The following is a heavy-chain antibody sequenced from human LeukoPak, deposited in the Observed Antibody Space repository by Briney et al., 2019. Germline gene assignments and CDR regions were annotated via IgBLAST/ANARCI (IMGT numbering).Heavy chain of an antibody. CDR3: ARGRGYCSSTSCYKYFDY. CDR2: INHSGST. D-gene: IGHD2-2*02. Sequence: SETLSLTCALYGGSFSGYYWSWIRQPPGKGLEWIGEINHSGSTNYNPSLKSRVTISVDTSKNQFSLKLSSVTAADTAVYYCARGRGYCSSTSCYKYFDYWGQGTLVTVSS. V-gene: IGHV4-34*01. CDR1: GGSFSGYY. J-gene: IGHJ4*02.